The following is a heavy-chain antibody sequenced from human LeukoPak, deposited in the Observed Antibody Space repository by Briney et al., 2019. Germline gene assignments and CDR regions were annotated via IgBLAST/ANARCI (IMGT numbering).Heavy chain of an antibody. CDR1: GFTFSSYT. V-gene: IGHV3-64*01. J-gene: IGHJ4*02. CDR2: ISSNGGST. Sequence: GGSLRLSCAASGFTFSSYTMHWVRQAPGKGLEYVSAISSNGGSTYYANSVKGRFTISRDNSKNTLYLQMGSLRTEDMAVYYCARDPDSYSTGWYYFDYWGQGVLVTVSS. CDR3: ARDPDSYSTGWYYFDY. D-gene: IGHD6-19*01.